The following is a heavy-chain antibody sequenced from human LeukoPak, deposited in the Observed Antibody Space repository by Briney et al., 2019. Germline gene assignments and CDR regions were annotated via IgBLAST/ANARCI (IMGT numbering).Heavy chain of an antibody. D-gene: IGHD2-2*01. CDR3: ARDCSSTRCQGPVFDN. CDR2: IHPSGGNT. V-gene: IGHV1-46*01. CDR1: GYTFTSNY. J-gene: IGHJ4*02. Sequence: GASAKVSCKASGYTFTSNYMHWVRQAPGQGLEWMGIIHPSGGNTNYAQKFQGRVAMTRDTSTSTVYMELSSLRSEDTAIYYCARDCSSTRCQGPVFDNWGQGTLVTVSS.